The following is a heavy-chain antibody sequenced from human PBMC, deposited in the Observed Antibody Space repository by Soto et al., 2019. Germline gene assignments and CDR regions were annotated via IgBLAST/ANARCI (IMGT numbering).Heavy chain of an antibody. Sequence: ESGGGVVQPGRSLRLSCAASGFTFSSYAMHWVRQAPGKGLEWVAVISYDGSNKYYADSVKGRFTISRDNSKNTLYLQMNSLRAEDTAVYYCASSGWYYYYYGMDVWGQGTTVTVSS. V-gene: IGHV3-30-3*01. CDR3: ASSGWYYYYYGMDV. D-gene: IGHD6-19*01. CDR1: GFTFSSYA. J-gene: IGHJ6*02. CDR2: ISYDGSNK.